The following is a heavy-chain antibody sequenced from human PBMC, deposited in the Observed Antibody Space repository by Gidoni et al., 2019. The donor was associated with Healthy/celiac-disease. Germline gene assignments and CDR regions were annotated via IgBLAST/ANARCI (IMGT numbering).Heavy chain of an antibody. J-gene: IGHJ4*02. CDR1: GFTFSRYG. V-gene: IGHV3-33*01. CDR2: IWYDGSNK. CDR3: ARDQYCSSTSCYAHLDY. Sequence: QVQLVESGGGVVQPGRSLRLSCAASGFTFSRYGMPWVRQAPGKGLEWVAVIWYDGSNKYYADSVKGRFTISRDNSKNTLYLQMNSLRAEDTAVYYCARDQYCSSTSCYAHLDYWGQGTLVTVSS. D-gene: IGHD2-2*01.